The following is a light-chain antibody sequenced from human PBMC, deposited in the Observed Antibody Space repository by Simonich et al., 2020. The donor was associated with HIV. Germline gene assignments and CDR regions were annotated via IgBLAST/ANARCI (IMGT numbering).Light chain of an antibody. CDR3: QHYYTIPYT. CDR1: QSVLYNSNNKNY. J-gene: IGKJ2*01. Sequence: DIVMTQSPDSLAVSLGERATINCKSSQSVLYNSNNKNYLVWYQQKPGQPPKLLIYLAPTPESGVPDRFSGSGSGTDFTLTISSLQAEDVAVYYCQHYYTIPYTFGQGTKLEIK. CDR2: LAP. V-gene: IGKV4-1*01.